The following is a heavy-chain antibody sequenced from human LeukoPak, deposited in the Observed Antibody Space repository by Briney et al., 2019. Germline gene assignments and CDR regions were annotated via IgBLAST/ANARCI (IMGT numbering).Heavy chain of an antibody. D-gene: IGHD3-9*01. CDR1: GYTFTSYG. V-gene: IGHV1-18*01. J-gene: IGHJ4*02. Sequence: ASVKVSCKASGYTFTSYGISWVRQAPGQGLEWMGWISAYNGNTNYAQKFQGRVTMTRDTSISTAYMELSRLRFDDTGVYYCARWGGDILTGYSPFDYWGQNTRVTVSS. CDR3: ARWGGDILTGYSPFDY. CDR2: ISAYNGNT.